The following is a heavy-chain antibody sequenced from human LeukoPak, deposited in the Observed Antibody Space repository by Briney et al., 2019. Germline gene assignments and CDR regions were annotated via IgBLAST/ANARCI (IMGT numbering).Heavy chain of an antibody. J-gene: IGHJ4*02. D-gene: IGHD3-22*01. Sequence: GGSLRLSCAASGFTFSTYWMHWVRQVPGKGLVWVSRINNDGSGTFYADSVKGRFTISRDNSKNTLYLQMNSLRAEDTAVYYCAKDRAYYSDSSGYYLVRAYDYWGQGTLVTVSS. CDR1: GFTFSTYW. V-gene: IGHV3-74*01. CDR3: AKDRAYYSDSSGYYLVRAYDY. CDR2: INNDGSGT.